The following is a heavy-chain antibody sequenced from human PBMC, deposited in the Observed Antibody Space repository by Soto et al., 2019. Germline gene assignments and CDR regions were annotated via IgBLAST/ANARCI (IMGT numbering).Heavy chain of an antibody. CDR2: IYYSGST. J-gene: IGHJ4*02. V-gene: IGHV4-31*03. CDR3: ASYCGGDCYPALWY. Sequence: SETLSLTCTVSGGSISSGGYYWSWIRQHPGKGLEWIGYIYYSGSTYYNPSLKSRVTISVDTSKNQFSLKLSSVTAADTAVYYCASYCGGDCYPALWYWGQGTLVTVSS. D-gene: IGHD2-21*02. CDR1: GGSISSGGYY.